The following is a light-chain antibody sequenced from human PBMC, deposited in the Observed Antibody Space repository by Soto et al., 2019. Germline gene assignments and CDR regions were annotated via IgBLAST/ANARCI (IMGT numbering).Light chain of an antibody. CDR3: QQYASSPVT. CDR2: GAS. J-gene: IGKJ4*01. CDR1: QSVSSN. Sequence: EIVMTQSPATLSVSPGERATLSCRASQSVSSNLAWYQQKPGQAPRLLIYGASTRATGIPDRFSGSGSGTDFTLTISRLEPEDFALYFCQQYASSPVTFGGGTKVDIK. V-gene: IGKV3D-15*01.